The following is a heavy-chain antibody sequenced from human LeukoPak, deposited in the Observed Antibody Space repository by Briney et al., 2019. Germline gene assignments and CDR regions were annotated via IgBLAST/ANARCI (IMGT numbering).Heavy chain of an antibody. J-gene: IGHJ5*02. CDR3: TTQATSGWHFS. Sequence: ASVKVSCKASGYTFTGYYMHWVRQAPGQGPEWMGWINPNSGGTNYAQKFQGRVTMTRDTSLSTVYMELSRLRSDDTAVYYCTTQATSGWHFSWGQGTLVTVSS. CDR2: INPNSGGT. CDR1: GYTFTGYY. V-gene: IGHV1-2*02. D-gene: IGHD6-19*01.